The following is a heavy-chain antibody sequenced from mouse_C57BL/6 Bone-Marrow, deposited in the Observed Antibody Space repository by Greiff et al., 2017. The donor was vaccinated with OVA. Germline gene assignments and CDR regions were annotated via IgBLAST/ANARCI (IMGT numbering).Heavy chain of an antibody. CDR1: GFSLTSYG. V-gene: IGHV2-5*01. J-gene: IGHJ4*01. CDR2: IWRGGST. CDR3: APALAYYSNPPYAMDY. Sequence: QVQLQQSGPGLVQPSQSLSITCTVSGFSLTSYGVHWVRQSPGKGLEWLGVIWRGGSTDYTAAFMSRLSITKDNSKSQVFFKMNSLQADDTAIYYCAPALAYYSNPPYAMDYWGQGTSVTVSS. D-gene: IGHD2-5*01.